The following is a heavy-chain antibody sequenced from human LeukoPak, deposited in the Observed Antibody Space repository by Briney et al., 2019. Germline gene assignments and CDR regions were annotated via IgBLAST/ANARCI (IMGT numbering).Heavy chain of an antibody. D-gene: IGHD6-13*01. CDR3: ARVDSSSWYLTPYYYYGMDV. CDR1: GGSFSGYY. V-gene: IGHV4-34*01. J-gene: IGHJ6*02. Sequence: SETLSLTCAVHGGSFSGYYWSWIRQPPGKGLEWIGEINHSGSTNYNPSLKSRDTISVDTSKNQFSLKLSSVTAADTAVYYCARVDSSSWYLTPYYYYGMDVWGQGTTVTVSS. CDR2: INHSGST.